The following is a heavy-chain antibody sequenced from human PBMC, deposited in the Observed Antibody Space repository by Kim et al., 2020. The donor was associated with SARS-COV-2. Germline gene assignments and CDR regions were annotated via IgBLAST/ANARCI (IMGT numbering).Heavy chain of an antibody. CDR2: IKPDGTIT. J-gene: IGHJ4*02. CDR1: GITLSDYW. Sequence: GGSLRLSCAASGITLSDYWVHWVRQAPGKGLVWLARIKPDGTITFYADFVKGRFTISRDNAKDTVYLQIATLTVDDTAVYFCARDFDRVDNWGQGTRVTVSA. V-gene: IGHV3-74*01. CDR3: ARDFDRVDN.